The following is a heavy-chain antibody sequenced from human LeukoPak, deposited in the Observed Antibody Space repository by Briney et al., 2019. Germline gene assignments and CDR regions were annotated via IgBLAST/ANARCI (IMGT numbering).Heavy chain of an antibody. CDR1: GGSISSYY. V-gene: IGHV4-4*07. Sequence: SETLSLTCTVSGGSISSYYWSWIRQPAGKRLEWIGRISSSGSTNYNPSLKSRVTMSVDSSKNQFSLILISVTAADTAVYHCARDLDWNYADYWGQGTLVTVSS. CDR3: ARDLDWNYADY. J-gene: IGHJ4*02. D-gene: IGHD1-7*01. CDR2: ISSSGST.